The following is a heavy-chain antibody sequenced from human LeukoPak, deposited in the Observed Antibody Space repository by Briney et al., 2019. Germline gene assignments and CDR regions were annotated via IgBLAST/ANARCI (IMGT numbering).Heavy chain of an antibody. V-gene: IGHV4-31*03. D-gene: IGHD6-13*01. CDR3: ARTNPYSSTFYWFAP. J-gene: IGHJ5*02. CDR1: GGSISSGNYY. CDR2: IYHSGST. Sequence: SETLSLTCTVAGGSISSGNYYWSWIRQHPGKGLEWIGYIYHSGSTSYNPSLKSRVTISVDTSKNQFSLTLSSVSAADTAVYYCARTNPYSSTFYWFAPWGQGTLVTVSS.